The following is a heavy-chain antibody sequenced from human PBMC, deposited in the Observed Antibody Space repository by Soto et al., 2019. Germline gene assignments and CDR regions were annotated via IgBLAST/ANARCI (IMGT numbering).Heavy chain of an antibody. CDR3: VRDGSKTLRDCFDP. D-gene: IGHD4-17*01. CDR1: GGSMSKFY. CDR2: VYATGTS. Sequence: SETLSLTCSVSGGSMSKFYWSWIRKTAGNGLEWIGRVYATGTSDYNPSLRSRIAMSVDISKKTFSLRLRSVTAADTGVYYCVRDGSKTLRDCFDPWGQGILVTVS. J-gene: IGHJ5*02. V-gene: IGHV4-4*07.